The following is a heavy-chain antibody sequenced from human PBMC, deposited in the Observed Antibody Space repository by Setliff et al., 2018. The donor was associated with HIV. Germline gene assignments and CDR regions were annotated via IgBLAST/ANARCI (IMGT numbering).Heavy chain of an antibody. V-gene: IGHV4-34*01. J-gene: IGHJ6*03. CDR2: INHSGST. Sequence: SETLSLTCAVYGGSFSEYYWSWIRQSPGKGQEWIGEINHSGSTHYNPPLKSRATISVDTSKNQFSLRLNSVTAADTAVYYCARGATLLPGYSDRWEYFYMDVWGKGTTVTVSS. CDR1: GGSFSEYY. D-gene: IGHD5-12*01. CDR3: ARGATLLPGYSDRWEYFYMDV.